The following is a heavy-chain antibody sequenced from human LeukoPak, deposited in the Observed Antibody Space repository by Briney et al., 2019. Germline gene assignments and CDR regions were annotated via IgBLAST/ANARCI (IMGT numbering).Heavy chain of an antibody. CDR2: IDPSDSYT. Sequence: GESLKISCKGSGYSFTNYWINWVRQMPGKGLEWMGRIDPSDSYTNYNPSFQGHVTISADKSISTAYLQWSSLKASDTAMYYCARPDRDYGSGSYDWFDPWGQGTLVTVSS. D-gene: IGHD3-10*01. J-gene: IGHJ5*02. CDR1: GYSFTNYW. V-gene: IGHV5-10-1*01. CDR3: ARPDRDYGSGSYDWFDP.